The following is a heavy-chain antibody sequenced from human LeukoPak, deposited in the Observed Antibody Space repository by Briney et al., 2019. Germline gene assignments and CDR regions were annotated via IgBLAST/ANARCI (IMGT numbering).Heavy chain of an antibody. Sequence: SGPTLVKPTQTLTLTCTFSGFSLSTSGVGVGWIRQPPGRALEWLALIYWDDDRRYSPSLKSRLTITKDASKNQVVLTMTNMDPVDTATYFCAHRKNYYDSSVFDNWGQGTLVTVSS. CDR2: IYWDDDR. V-gene: IGHV2-5*02. CDR3: AHRKNYYDSSVFDN. J-gene: IGHJ4*02. D-gene: IGHD3-22*01. CDR1: GFSLSTSGVG.